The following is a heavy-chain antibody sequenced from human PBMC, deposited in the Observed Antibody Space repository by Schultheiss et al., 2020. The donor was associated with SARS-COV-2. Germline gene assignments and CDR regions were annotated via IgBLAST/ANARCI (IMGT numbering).Heavy chain of an antibody. CDR2: ISGSGGST. J-gene: IGHJ6*02. D-gene: IGHD3-22*01. V-gene: IGHV3-23*01. CDR1: GFTFRSYA. CDR3: AKDYYDSSGSPYYYGMDV. Sequence: GGSLRLSCAASGFTFRSYAMTWVRQAPGKGLQWVSAISGSGGSTYYADSVKGRFTISRDNSKNTLYLQMNSLRAEDTAVYYCAKDYYDSSGSPYYYGMDVWGQGTTVTVSS.